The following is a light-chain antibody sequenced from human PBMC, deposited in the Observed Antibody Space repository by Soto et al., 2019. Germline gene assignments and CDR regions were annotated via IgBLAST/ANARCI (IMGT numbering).Light chain of an antibody. CDR2: GAS. V-gene: IGKV3-20*01. CDR1: QSVSSSY. CDR3: QQYGSSFRGYT. J-gene: IGKJ2*01. Sequence: EIVLTQSPGTLSLSPGERATLSCRASQSVSSSYLAWYQQKPGQDPRLLIYGASSRATGIPDRFSGSGSGTDFTLTISRLEPEDFAVYYCQQYGSSFRGYTFGQGTKLEIK.